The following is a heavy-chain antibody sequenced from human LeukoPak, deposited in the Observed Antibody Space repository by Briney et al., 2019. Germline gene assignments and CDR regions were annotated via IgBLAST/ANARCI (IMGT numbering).Heavy chain of an antibody. CDR2: INHSGNT. J-gene: IGHJ6*02. CDR1: GGSFSGYY. CDR3: ARDLYSGYGYYYYGMDV. V-gene: IGHV4-34*01. D-gene: IGHD5-12*01. Sequence: SETLSLTCAVYGGSFSGYYWSWIRQPPGKGLEWIGEINHSGNTNYNTSLKSRVTISLDTSKNQFSLKLSSVTAADTAVYYCARDLYSGYGYYYYGMDVWGQGTTVTVSS.